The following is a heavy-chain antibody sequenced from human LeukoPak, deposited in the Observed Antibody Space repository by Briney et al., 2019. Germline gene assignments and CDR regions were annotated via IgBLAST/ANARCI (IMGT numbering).Heavy chain of an antibody. V-gene: IGHV3-66*04. CDR3: AIHGSYYAFDI. J-gene: IGHJ3*02. CDR2: IYSGGST. Sequence: PGGSLRLSCAASGFTVSSNYMSWVRQAPGKGLEWVSVIYSGGSTYYADSVKGRFTISRDNSKNTLYLQMNSLRAEDTAVYYCAIHGSYYAFDIWGQGTMVTVSS. CDR1: GFTVSSNY. D-gene: IGHD1-26*01.